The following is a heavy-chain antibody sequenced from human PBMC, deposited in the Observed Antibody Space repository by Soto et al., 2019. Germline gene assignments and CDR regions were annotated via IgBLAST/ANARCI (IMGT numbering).Heavy chain of an antibody. CDR1: GGSVSSGSYY. D-gene: IGHD3-16*02. Sequence: SETLSLTCTVSGGSVSSGSYYWSWIRQPPGKGLEWIGYIYYSGSTNYNPSLKSRVTISVDTSKNQFSLKLSSVTAADTAVYYCARVRYYDYVWGSYRPNWFDPWGQGTLVTVSS. J-gene: IGHJ5*02. V-gene: IGHV4-61*01. CDR2: IYYSGST. CDR3: ARVRYYDYVWGSYRPNWFDP.